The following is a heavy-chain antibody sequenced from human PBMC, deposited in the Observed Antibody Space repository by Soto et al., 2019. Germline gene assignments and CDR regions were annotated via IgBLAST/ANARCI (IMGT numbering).Heavy chain of an antibody. CDR3: AKNQGVELVPLATVDWFDP. D-gene: IGHD1-26*01. V-gene: IGHV3-23*01. CDR1: GFVFENFG. CDR2: ISGSGFKK. J-gene: IGHJ5*02. Sequence: GGSLRLSCAASGFVFENFGMSWVRQAPGKGLEWISAISGSGFKKYYADSVKGRFTISRDNSKSTVYLELNNLSAEDTAVYHCAKNQGVELVPLATVDWFDPWGQGSVVTVSS.